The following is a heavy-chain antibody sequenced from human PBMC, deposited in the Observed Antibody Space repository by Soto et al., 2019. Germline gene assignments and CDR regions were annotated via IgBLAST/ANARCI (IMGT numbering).Heavy chain of an antibody. CDR1: GFTFSNAW. CDR2: IKSKTDGGTT. Sequence: PWGSLRLSCAASGFTFSNAWMNWVRQAPGKGLEWVGRIKSKTDGGTTDYAAPVKGRFTISRDDSKNTLYLPMNSLKTEHTAVYYCTTDPEPRSLWFGVAPPYYFDYWGQGTLVTVSS. D-gene: IGHD3-10*01. J-gene: IGHJ4*02. V-gene: IGHV3-15*07. CDR3: TTDPEPRSLWFGVAPPYYFDY.